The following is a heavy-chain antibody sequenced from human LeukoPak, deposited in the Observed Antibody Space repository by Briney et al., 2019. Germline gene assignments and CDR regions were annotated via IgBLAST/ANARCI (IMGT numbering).Heavy chain of an antibody. V-gene: IGHV4-59*01. Sequence: SETLSLTCTVSGGSLSGFYWSWIRQSPRLGLEWIGLTYSDGSTMYNPSLTSRVTISVDTSKNQISLRLTSVTAADTAMYYCARDVVAVPGSDNWFDPWGQGTLVTVSS. J-gene: IGHJ5*02. CDR1: GGSLSGFY. CDR3: ARDVVAVPGSDNWFDP. D-gene: IGHD6-19*01. CDR2: TYSDGST.